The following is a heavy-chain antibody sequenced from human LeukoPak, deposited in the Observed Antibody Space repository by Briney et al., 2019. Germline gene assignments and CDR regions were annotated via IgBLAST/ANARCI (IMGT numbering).Heavy chain of an antibody. CDR2: IWYDGSNK. D-gene: IGHD6-19*01. CDR3: AKDREGSGWKPRTYYYGMDV. J-gene: IGHJ6*02. CDR1: GFTFSSYG. Sequence: GGSLRLSCAASGFTFSSYGMHWVRQAPGKGLEWVAVIWYDGSNKYYADSVKGRFTISRDDSKNTLYLQMNSLRAEDAAVYYCAKDREGSGWKPRTYYYGMDVWGQGTTVTVSS. V-gene: IGHV3-33*06.